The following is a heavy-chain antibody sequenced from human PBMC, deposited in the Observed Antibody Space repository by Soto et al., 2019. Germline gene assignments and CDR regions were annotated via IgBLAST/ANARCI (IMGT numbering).Heavy chain of an antibody. CDR1: GGSVSSGSYY. D-gene: IGHD7-27*01. J-gene: IGHJ4*02. V-gene: IGHV4-61*01. CDR2: IYYSGST. Sequence: SETLSLTCTVSGGSVSSGSYYWSWIRQPPGKGLEWIGYIYYSGSTNYNPSLKSRVTISVDTSKNQFSLKLSSVTAADTAVYYCARSSGALGYWGQGTLVTVSS. CDR3: ARSSGALGY.